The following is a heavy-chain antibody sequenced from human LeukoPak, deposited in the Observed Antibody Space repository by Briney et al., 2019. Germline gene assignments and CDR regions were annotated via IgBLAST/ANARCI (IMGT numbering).Heavy chain of an antibody. V-gene: IGHV3-23*01. CDR1: GFTFSSYA. Sequence: GGSLRLSCAASGFTFSSYAMSWVRQAPGKGLEWVSGISGSGGITYYADSVKGRFTISRDNSKNTLYLQMNSLRAEDTAVYYCAKVSRAGYGDYVNAFDIWGQGTMVTVSS. CDR2: ISGSGGIT. J-gene: IGHJ3*02. D-gene: IGHD4-17*01. CDR3: AKVSRAGYGDYVNAFDI.